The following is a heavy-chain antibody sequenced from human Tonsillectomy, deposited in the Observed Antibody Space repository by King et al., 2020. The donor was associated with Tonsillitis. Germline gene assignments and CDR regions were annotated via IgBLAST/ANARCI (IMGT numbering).Heavy chain of an antibody. D-gene: IGHD3-10*01. CDR3: ARDYYGSGFPDY. Sequence: VQLVESGGGLIQPGGSLRLSCAASGFSVSSDYMNWVRQAPGKGLEWVSVIYSGGSTYNADSVKGRFTLSRDNSKNTVYLQMNSLRAEDTAVYYCARDYYGSGFPDYWGQGTLVTVSS. J-gene: IGHJ4*02. V-gene: IGHV3-53*01. CDR1: GFSVSSDY. CDR2: IYSGGST.